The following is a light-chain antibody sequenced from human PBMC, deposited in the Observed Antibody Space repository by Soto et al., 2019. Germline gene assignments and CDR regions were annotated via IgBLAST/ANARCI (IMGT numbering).Light chain of an antibody. CDR1: SSDVGGYNY. J-gene: IGLJ1*01. V-gene: IGLV2-14*01. CDR3: SSYRSSSTSYV. CDR2: EVS. Sequence: QSGLTQPASVSGSPGQSITISCTETSSDVGGYNYVSWYQQHSGKAPKLMIYEVSNRPSGVSNRFSGSKSGNTASLTISGLQAEDEADYYCSSYRSSSTSYVFRTGTKVTVL.